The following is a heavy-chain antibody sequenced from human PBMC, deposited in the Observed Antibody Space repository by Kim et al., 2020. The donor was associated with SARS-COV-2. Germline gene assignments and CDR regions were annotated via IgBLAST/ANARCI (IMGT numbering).Heavy chain of an antibody. J-gene: IGHJ4*02. CDR1: GFTVSSNY. CDR2: IYIVGTT. CDR3: ARAVNGYYFDY. Sequence: GGSLRLSCAVSGFTVSSNYMIWARQAPGKGLEWVSIIYIVGTTYYADSVRGRFTISRDSSENTLYLQMNTLRAEDTAVYYCARAVNGYYFDYWGQGTLVTVSS. D-gene: IGHD3-22*01. V-gene: IGHV3-53*01.